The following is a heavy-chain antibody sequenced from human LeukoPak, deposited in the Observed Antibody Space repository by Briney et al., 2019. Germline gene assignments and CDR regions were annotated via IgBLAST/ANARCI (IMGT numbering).Heavy chain of an antibody. CDR2: ISYDVITK. Sequence: PGGSLRLSCSASGFTFTNYPIHWVRQAPGKGLEWVAVISYDVITKYYADSVKGRFTLSRDNSKNILFLQMDSLRAEDTAVYYCAKGALSYSSGWYGDNWFDPWGQGTLVTVSS. D-gene: IGHD6-19*01. J-gene: IGHJ5*02. V-gene: IGHV3-30-3*01. CDR3: AKGALSYSSGWYGDNWFDP. CDR1: GFTFTNYP.